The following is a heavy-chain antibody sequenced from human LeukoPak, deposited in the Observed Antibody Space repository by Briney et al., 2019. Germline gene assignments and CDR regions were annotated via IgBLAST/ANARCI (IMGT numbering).Heavy chain of an antibody. CDR2: IYYSGST. CDR1: GGSISSGGYY. V-gene: IGHV4-61*08. J-gene: IGHJ4*02. D-gene: IGHD3-10*01. Sequence: SQTLSLTCTVSGGSISSGGYYWSWIRQPPGKGLEWIGYIYYSGSTNYNPSLKSRVTISVDTSKNQFSLKLSSVTAADTAVYYCASSWYYYGSGRANYFDYWGQGTLVTVSS. CDR3: ASSWYYYGSGRANYFDY.